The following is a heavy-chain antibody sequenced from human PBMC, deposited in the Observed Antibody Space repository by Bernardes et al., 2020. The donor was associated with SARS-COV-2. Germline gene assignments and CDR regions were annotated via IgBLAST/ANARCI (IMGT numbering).Heavy chain of an antibody. CDR3: ARWRPIDY. D-gene: IGHD6-6*01. CDR2: IYNGGST. V-gene: IGHV4-59*13. Sequence: ETLSLTCSVSGVSISSDYWGWTRQPPGKGLEWIGHIYNGGSTSYNPSLKSRVTISLDTSKNQFSLKLSSMTAADTAVYYCARWRPIDYWGQGTLVTVRS. CDR1: GVSISSDY. J-gene: IGHJ4*02.